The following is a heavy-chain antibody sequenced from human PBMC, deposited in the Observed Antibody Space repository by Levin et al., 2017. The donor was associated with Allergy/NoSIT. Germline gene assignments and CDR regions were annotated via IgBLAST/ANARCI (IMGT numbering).Heavy chain of an antibody. CDR3: ARSGYSSSWFIFAFDI. Sequence: SVKVSCKASGGTFSSYAISWVRQAPGQGLEWMGGIIPIFGTANYAQKFQGRVTITADESTSTAYMELSSLRSEDTAVYYCARSGYSSSWFIFAFDIWGQGTMVTVSS. D-gene: IGHD6-13*01. CDR2: IIPIFGTA. J-gene: IGHJ3*02. CDR1: GGTFSSYA. V-gene: IGHV1-69*13.